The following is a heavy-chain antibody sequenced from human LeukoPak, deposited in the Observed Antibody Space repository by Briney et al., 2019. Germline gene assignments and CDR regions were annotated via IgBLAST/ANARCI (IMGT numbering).Heavy chain of an antibody. D-gene: IGHD6-19*01. CDR1: GFTFNNYA. Sequence: GGSLRLSCAASGFTFNNYAMSWVRQAPGKGLEWVSAISGSGGSTYYADSVKGRFTISRDNSKNTLYLQMNSLRAEDTAVYYCAKDGYSSGWKVDYWGQGTLVTVSS. J-gene: IGHJ4*02. CDR2: ISGSGGST. CDR3: AKDGYSSGWKVDY. V-gene: IGHV3-23*01.